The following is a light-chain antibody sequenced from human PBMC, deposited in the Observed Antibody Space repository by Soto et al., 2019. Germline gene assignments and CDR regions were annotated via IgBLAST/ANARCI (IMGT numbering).Light chain of an antibody. V-gene: IGKV3-11*01. J-gene: IGKJ1*01. CDR1: QSLSSY. CDR3: ELSGSSPTCT. Sequence: LSLSLATLSLSKGESATLSCRASQSLSSYLAWYQQKPGQAPRLLIYGASNRATGIPDRFSGSGSGTDFTLTISSLEPGDFAVEYCELSGSSPTCTFG. CDR2: GAS.